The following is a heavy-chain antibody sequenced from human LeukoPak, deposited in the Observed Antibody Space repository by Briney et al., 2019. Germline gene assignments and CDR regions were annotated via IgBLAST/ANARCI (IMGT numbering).Heavy chain of an antibody. CDR2: ISYDGSNK. V-gene: IGHV3-30*18. Sequence: PGGSLRLSCAASGFTFSSYGMHWVRQAPGKGLEWVAVISYDGSNKYYADSVKGRFTISRDNSKNTLCLQMNSLRAEDTAVYYCAKSRPSGTSDAFDIWGQGTMVTVSS. CDR1: GFTFSSYG. CDR3: AKSRPSGTSDAFDI. D-gene: IGHD1-26*01. J-gene: IGHJ3*02.